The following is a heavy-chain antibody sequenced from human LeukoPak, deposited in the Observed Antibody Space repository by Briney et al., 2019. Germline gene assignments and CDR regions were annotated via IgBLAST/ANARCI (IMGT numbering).Heavy chain of an antibody. CDR2: VYTSGST. CDR1: GGSISGGY. Sequence: SETLSRTCTVSGGSISGGYWSWIRQPPGRGLEWIGYVYTSGSTNYNPSLKSRVTISVDTSKSQFALKLSSVTDADTAVYYCAKSYFDYSTYYSYYFNLWGQGALVTVSS. D-gene: IGHD4-11*01. CDR3: AKSYFDYSTYYSYYFNL. V-gene: IGHV4-4*09. J-gene: IGHJ4*02.